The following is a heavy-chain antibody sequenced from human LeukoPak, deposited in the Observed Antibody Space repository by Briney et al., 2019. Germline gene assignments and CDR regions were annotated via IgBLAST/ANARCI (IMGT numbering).Heavy chain of an antibody. J-gene: IGHJ4*02. CDR2: IKSKTEGGTT. Sequence: SGGSLRLSCAASGFTFSNYNMNLVRQAPGKGLEWVGRIKSKTEGGTTDYAAPVKGRFTISRDDSKNTLYLQMDSLKTEDTAVYYCTIVDTAIVWEFGYWSRGTLVTVSS. D-gene: IGHD5-18*01. CDR3: TIVDTAIVWEFGY. CDR1: GFTFSNYN. V-gene: IGHV3-15*01.